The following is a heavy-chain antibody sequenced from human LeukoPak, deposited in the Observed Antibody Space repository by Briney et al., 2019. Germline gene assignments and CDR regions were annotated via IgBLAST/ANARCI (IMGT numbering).Heavy chain of an antibody. V-gene: IGHV3-48*01. J-gene: IGHJ4*02. Sequence: GGSLRLSCAASGFTVSSNYMSWVRQAPGKGLEWVSYISGSSSTIYYADSVKGRFTISRDNDKNLLYLQMNSLRAEDTAVYYCANHLGNVWNDYWIDHWGQGTLVTVSS. CDR3: ANHLGNVWNDYWIDH. D-gene: IGHD3-3*01. CDR1: GFTVSSNY. CDR2: ISGSSSTI.